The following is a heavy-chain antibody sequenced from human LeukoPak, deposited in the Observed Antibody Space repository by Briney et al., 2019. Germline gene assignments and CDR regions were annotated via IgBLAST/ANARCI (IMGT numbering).Heavy chain of an antibody. CDR3: ARYYYGDYRLPGMDV. J-gene: IGHJ6*02. CDR1: GYTFTSYG. Sequence: ASVKVSCKASGYTFTSYGISWVRQAPGQGLEWMGWIGACNGNTNYAQKLQGRVTMTTDTSTSTAYMELRSLRSDDTAVYYCARYYYGDYRLPGMDVWGQGTTVTVSS. D-gene: IGHD4-17*01. V-gene: IGHV1-18*01. CDR2: IGACNGNT.